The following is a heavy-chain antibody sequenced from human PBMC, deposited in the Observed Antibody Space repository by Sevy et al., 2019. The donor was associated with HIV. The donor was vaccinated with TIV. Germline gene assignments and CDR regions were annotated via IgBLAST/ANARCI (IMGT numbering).Heavy chain of an antibody. Sequence: GGSLRLSCAASGFTFSTYSINWVRQAPGKGPEWVSSINSGSSHIYYADSVKGRFTISRDNAKNSLYLQMNSLRAEDTAVYYCARATYYYDSSDPPGGYGMDVWDQGTTVTVSS. J-gene: IGHJ6*02. V-gene: IGHV3-21*06. CDR1: GFTFSTYS. D-gene: IGHD3-22*01. CDR3: ARATYYYDSSDPPGGYGMDV. CDR2: INSGSSHI.